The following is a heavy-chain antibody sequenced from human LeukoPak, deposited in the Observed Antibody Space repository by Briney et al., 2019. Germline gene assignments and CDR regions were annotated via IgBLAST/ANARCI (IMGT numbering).Heavy chain of an antibody. CDR3: AKDISYDSSGFDY. D-gene: IGHD3-22*01. CDR1: GFTFSSYG. J-gene: IGHJ4*02. CDR2: ISYDGSNK. Sequence: QPGGSLRLSCAASGFTFSSYGMHWVRQAPGKGLEWVAVISYDGSNKYYADSVKGRFTISRDNSKNTLYLQMNSLRAEDTAVYYCAKDISYDSSGFDYWGQGTLVTVSS. V-gene: IGHV3-30*18.